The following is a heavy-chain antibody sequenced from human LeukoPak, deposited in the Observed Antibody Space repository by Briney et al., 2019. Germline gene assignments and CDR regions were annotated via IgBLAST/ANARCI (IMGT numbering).Heavy chain of an antibody. CDR3: AKDTGYYYDSSGYSWAFDI. CDR1: GFTFSSYA. Sequence: GGSLRLSCAASGFTFSSYAMSWVRQAPGKGLEWVSGISWNSGSIGYADSVKGRFTISRDNAKNSLYLQMNSLRAEDTALYYCAKDTGYYYDSSGYSWAFDIWGQGTMVTVSS. D-gene: IGHD3-22*01. CDR2: ISWNSGSI. J-gene: IGHJ3*02. V-gene: IGHV3-9*01.